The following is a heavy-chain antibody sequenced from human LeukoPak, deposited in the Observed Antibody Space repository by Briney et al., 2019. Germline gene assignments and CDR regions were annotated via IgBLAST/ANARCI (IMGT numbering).Heavy chain of an antibody. Sequence: GETLSLSCEVSGYSITSVWNGGGRQQPRERGGGGGGIYSGGSDTRYSPPLQGHVTISADKSISTAYLQWSSLKASDTAMYYCARRGANRGYYYYYMDVWGKGTTVTVSS. CDR2: IYSGGSDT. CDR1: GYSITSVW. D-gene: IGHD1-26*01. J-gene: IGHJ6*03. CDR3: ARRGANRGYYYYYMDV. V-gene: IGHV5-51*01.